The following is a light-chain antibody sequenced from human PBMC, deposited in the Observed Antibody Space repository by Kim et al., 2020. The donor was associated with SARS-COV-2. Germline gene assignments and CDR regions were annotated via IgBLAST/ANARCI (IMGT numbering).Light chain of an antibody. CDR3: LLSSPGSRPV. V-gene: IGLV7-46*01. CDR2: DTN. Sequence: GGTVTLTSGSSTGVVTGAHCPYWLQQRPGQATRTLIYDTNIKHSWTPGRFSGSLLGVKAALTLAGAQPDDEADYYCLLSSPGSRPVFGGGTQLTVL. CDR1: TGVVTGAHC. J-gene: IGLJ3*02.